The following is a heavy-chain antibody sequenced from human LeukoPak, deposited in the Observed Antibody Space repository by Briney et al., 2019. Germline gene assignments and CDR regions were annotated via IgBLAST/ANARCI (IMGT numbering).Heavy chain of an antibody. CDR2: ISGSGGST. J-gene: IGHJ4*02. V-gene: IGHV3-23*01. CDR1: GFTFSSYA. Sequence: GGSLRLSCAASGFTFSSYAMSWVRQAPGKGLEWVSAISGSGGSTYYADSVKGRFTISRGNSKNTLYLQMNSLRAEDTAVYYCAKDLDSGYDSGPAFDYWGQGTLVTVSS. D-gene: IGHD5-12*01. CDR3: AKDLDSGYDSGPAFDY.